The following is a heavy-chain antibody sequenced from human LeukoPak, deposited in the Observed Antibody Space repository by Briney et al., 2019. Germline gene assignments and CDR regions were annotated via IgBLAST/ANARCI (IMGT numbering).Heavy chain of an antibody. Sequence: KASETLSLTCTVSGGSIISYHWSWIRQPAGKGLEWIGSIYKSGSTNYNPALKSRVTMSVDKSKNQFSLKLSSVTAADTDVYYCARDYGGHSDYWGQGTLVTVSS. CDR1: GGSIISYH. CDR3: ARDYGGHSDY. D-gene: IGHD4-23*01. V-gene: IGHV4-4*07. J-gene: IGHJ4*02. CDR2: IYKSGST.